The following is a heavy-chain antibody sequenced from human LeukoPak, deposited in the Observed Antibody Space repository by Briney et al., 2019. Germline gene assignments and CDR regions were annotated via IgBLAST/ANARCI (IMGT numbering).Heavy chain of an antibody. Sequence: PGGSLRLSCAASGFTFSSYAMTWVRQAPGKGLGWVSSMSGSGVTKYYADSVKGRFTISRDNSKNTLYLQMSSLRAEDTAVYYCAKLYGYNSYDYFDCWGQGTLVTVSS. V-gene: IGHV3-23*01. CDR3: AKLYGYNSYDYFDC. CDR2: MSGSGVTK. CDR1: GFTFSSYA. D-gene: IGHD5-24*01. J-gene: IGHJ4*02.